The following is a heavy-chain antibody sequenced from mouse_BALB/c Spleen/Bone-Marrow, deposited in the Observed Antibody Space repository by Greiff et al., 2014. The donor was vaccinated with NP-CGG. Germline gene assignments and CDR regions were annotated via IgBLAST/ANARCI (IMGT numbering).Heavy chain of an antibody. V-gene: IGHV1S22*01. Sequence: LQQPGSELVRPGASVKLSCKASGYTFTSYWMHWVKQRHGQGLEWIGNIYPDSGSTNYDEKFKSKGTLTVDTSSSTAYMHLSSLTSEDSAVYYCTRSGDEDYFDYWGQGTTLTVSS. J-gene: IGHJ2*01. CDR3: TRSGDEDYFDY. CDR1: GYTFTSYW. CDR2: IYPDSGST. D-gene: IGHD3-1*01.